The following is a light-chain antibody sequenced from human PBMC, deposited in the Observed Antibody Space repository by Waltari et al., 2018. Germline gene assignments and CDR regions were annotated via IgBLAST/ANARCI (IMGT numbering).Light chain of an antibody. CDR2: RNE. CDR3: ASWDDSLNGHWV. J-gene: IGLJ3*02. V-gene: IGLV1-44*01. Sequence: QSVLTQPPSASGTPGQRVTISCSGTSSNLGNNVVNWYQQVPGTAPKLLIYRNELVPLGVPDRFSAAKAGTSAALAISGLQSEDEAEYYCASWDDSLNGHWVFGGGTKVTVL. CDR1: SSNLGNNV.